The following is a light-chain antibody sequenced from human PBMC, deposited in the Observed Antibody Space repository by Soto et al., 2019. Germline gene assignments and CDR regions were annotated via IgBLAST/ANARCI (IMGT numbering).Light chain of an antibody. CDR2: DVS. Sequence: QSALTQPASVSASPGQSIAISCTGTSSDVGGYNYVSWYQLHPGKAPKLMIYDVSNRHSGVSNRFSGSNSGNTASLTISGLQAEDEDDYYCSSYTSSTTYLFGPGTKVTVL. CDR1: SSDVGGYNY. J-gene: IGLJ1*01. CDR3: SSYTSSTTYL. V-gene: IGLV2-14*01.